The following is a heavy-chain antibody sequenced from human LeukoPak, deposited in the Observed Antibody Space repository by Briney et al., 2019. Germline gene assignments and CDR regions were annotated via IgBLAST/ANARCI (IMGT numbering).Heavy chain of an antibody. Sequence: GASVKVSCKASGYTFTSYGISWVRHAPGQGLEWMGWISAYNGNTNYAQKHQGRVTMTTDTSTSIASVDLRILRSDDTAVYYCARDAAQQLVRDYWGQGTLVTVSS. CDR3: ARDAAQQLVRDY. V-gene: IGHV1-18*01. J-gene: IGHJ4*02. D-gene: IGHD6-13*01. CDR1: GYTFTSYG. CDR2: ISAYNGNT.